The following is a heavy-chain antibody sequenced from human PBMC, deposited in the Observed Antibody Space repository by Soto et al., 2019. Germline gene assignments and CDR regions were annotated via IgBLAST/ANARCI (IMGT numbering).Heavy chain of an antibody. Sequence: QVQLQESGPGLVKPSETLSLTCTVFGDSVTSGSIYWSWIRQPPGKGLEWIGYVHYTGSTNYNPSLKSRVAISVDTSKNHFSLTLSSVTAADTAVYYCARDRGNFGVVLADFYQYGMDVWGQGTTVTVSS. D-gene: IGHD3-3*01. J-gene: IGHJ6*02. CDR3: ARDRGNFGVVLADFYQYGMDV. CDR2: VHYTGST. CDR1: GDSVTSGSIY. V-gene: IGHV4-61*03.